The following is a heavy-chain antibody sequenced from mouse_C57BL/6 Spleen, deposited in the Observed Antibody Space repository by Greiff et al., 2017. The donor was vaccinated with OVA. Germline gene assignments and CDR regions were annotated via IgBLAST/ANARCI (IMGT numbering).Heavy chain of an antibody. D-gene: IGHD2-1*01. J-gene: IGHJ4*01. CDR1: GYTFTSYW. Sequence: QVQLQQPGAELVRPGSSVKLSCKASGYTFTSYWMHWVKQRPIQGLEWIGNIDPSDSETHYNQKFKDKATLTVDKSSSTAYMQLSSLTPEDSAVHYCARRPYGNYVPYAMDYWGQGTSVTVSS. V-gene: IGHV1-52*01. CDR3: ARRPYGNYVPYAMDY. CDR2: IDPSDSET.